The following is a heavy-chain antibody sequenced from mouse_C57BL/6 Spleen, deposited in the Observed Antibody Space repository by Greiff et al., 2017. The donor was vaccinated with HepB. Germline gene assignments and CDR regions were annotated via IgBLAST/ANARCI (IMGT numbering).Heavy chain of an antibody. Sequence: EVQLQQSGPELVKPGASVKIPCKASGYTFTDYNMDWVKQSHGKSLEWIGDINPNNGGTIYNQKFKGKATLTVDKSSSTAYMELRSLTSEDTAVYYCARLPPYDYDDYYAMDYWGQGTSVTVSS. J-gene: IGHJ4*01. CDR2: INPNNGGT. CDR3: ARLPPYDYDDYYAMDY. V-gene: IGHV1-18*01. CDR1: GYTFTDYN. D-gene: IGHD2-4*01.